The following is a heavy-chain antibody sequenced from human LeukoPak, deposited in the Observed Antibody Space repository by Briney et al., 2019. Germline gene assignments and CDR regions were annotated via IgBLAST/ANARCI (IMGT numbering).Heavy chain of an antibody. CDR1: GGSISNYY. D-gene: IGHD3-10*01. CDR2: IYNSGIT. V-gene: IGHV4-59*01. J-gene: IGHJ4*02. Sequence: SETLSLTCTVSGGSISNYYWSWIRQPPGEGLEWIGFIYNSGITNYNPSLRSRLTISVDTSKNQFSLKLSSVTAADTALYYCARGYGSGTYYFSNEYYFDYWGQGTLVTVSS. CDR3: ARGYGSGTYYFSNEYYFDY.